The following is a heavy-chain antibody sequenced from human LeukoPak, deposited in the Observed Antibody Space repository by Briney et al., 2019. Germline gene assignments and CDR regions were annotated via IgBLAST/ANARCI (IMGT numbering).Heavy chain of an antibody. CDR1: GFTFSSYG. V-gene: IGHV3-23*01. D-gene: IGHD3-10*01. CDR2: ISGSGGST. CDR3: AKVKYYGSGSFDY. Sequence: GGTLRLSCAASGFTFSSYGMSWVRQAPGKGLEWVSAISGSGGSTYYADSVKGRFTTSRDNSKNTLYLQMNSLRAEDTAVYYCAKVKYYGSGSFDYWGQGTLVTVSS. J-gene: IGHJ4*02.